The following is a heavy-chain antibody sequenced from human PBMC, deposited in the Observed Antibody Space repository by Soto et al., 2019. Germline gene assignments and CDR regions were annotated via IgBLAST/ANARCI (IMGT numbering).Heavy chain of an antibody. CDR2: INAGNGNT. CDR3: ARAGPIYCSSTSCYRRRGAFDI. Sequence: VQLVQSGAEVKKPGASVKVSCKASGYTFTSYAMHWVRQAPGQRLEWMGWINAGNGNTKYSQKFQGRVTITRDTSASAAYMELSSLRSEDTAVYYCARAGPIYCSSTSCYRRRGAFDIGGQGTMVTVSS. D-gene: IGHD2-2*01. J-gene: IGHJ3*02. CDR1: GYTFTSYA. V-gene: IGHV1-3*01.